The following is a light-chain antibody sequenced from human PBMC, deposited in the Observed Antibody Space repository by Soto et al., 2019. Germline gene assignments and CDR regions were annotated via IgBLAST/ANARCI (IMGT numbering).Light chain of an antibody. CDR2: YDS. V-gene: IGLV3-21*04. Sequence: SYELTQPPSVSVAPEKTARLTCGGDNIGSKRVHWYRQKPGQAPVLVIYYDSDRPSWIPERFSGSNAGNTATLTINRVEAGDEADYYCQVWDITTDHYVFGTGTKVTVL. CDR3: QVWDITTDHYV. CDR1: NIGSKR. J-gene: IGLJ1*01.